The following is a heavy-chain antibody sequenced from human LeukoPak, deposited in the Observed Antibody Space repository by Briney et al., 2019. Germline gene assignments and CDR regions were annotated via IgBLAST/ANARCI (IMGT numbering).Heavy chain of an antibody. V-gene: IGHV1-8*03. J-gene: IGHJ6*03. D-gene: IGHD6-19*01. CDR3: ARDYSSGGSYYYYMDV. CDR2: MNPNSGNT. Sequence: ASVKVSCKASGYTFTSYDINWVRQATGQGLEWMGWMNPNSGNTDYAQKFQGRVTITRNTSISTAYMELSSLRSEDTAVYYCARDYSSGGSYYYYMDVWGKGTTVTVSS. CDR1: GYTFTSYD.